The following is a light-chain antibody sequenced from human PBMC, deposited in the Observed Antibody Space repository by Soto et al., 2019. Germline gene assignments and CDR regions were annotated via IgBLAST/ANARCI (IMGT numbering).Light chain of an antibody. Sequence: EIVLTQSPGTLSLSPGERATLSCRASQSLTNNYLAWYQQKPGQAPRLLIYAASSRATGIPDRFSGSGSETDFTLTISRLEPEDFAVYYCQQYGSSLPVTFGGGTNVEIK. CDR2: AAS. CDR3: QQYGSSLPVT. V-gene: IGKV3-20*01. J-gene: IGKJ4*01. CDR1: QSLTNNY.